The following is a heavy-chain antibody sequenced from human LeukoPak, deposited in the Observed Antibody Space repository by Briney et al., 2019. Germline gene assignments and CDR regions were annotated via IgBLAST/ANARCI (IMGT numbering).Heavy chain of an antibody. CDR1: GFNVSRNY. V-gene: IGHV3-53*01. Sequence: GGSLRLSCAVSGFNVSRNYMSWVRQAPGKGLEWVSFIYSAGSTYYADSVKGRFTISRDNSKNTLYLQMNSLRVEDTAVYYCARAGLDEDYWGQGTLVTVSS. CDR2: IYSAGST. CDR3: ARAGLDEDY. J-gene: IGHJ4*02.